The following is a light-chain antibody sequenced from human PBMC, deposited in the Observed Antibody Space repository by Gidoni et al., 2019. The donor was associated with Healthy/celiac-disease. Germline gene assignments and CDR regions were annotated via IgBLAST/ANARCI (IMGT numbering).Light chain of an antibody. CDR3: QQYGSSPAT. V-gene: IGKV3-20*01. CDR1: QSVSSSY. CDR2: GAS. J-gene: IGKJ2*01. Sequence: EIVLTQSPGTLSWSPGERATLSCRASQSVSSSYLAWYQQKPGQAPRLLIYGASSRATGIPDRFSGSGSGTDFTLTISRLEPEEFAVYYCQQYGSSPATFGQGTKLEIK.